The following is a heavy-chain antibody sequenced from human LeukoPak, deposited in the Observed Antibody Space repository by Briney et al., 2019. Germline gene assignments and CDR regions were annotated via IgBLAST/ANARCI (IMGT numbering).Heavy chain of an antibody. CDR1: GGSFSGYY. V-gene: IGHV4-34*01. CDR2: INHSGST. Sequence: SGTLSLTCAVYGGSFSGYYWSWIRQPPGKGLEWIGEINHSGSTNYNPSLKSRVTISVDTSKNQFSLKLSSVTAADTAVYYCARCATYSSSWLDIWGQGTMVTVSS. J-gene: IGHJ3*02. CDR3: ARCATYSSSWLDI. D-gene: IGHD6-13*01.